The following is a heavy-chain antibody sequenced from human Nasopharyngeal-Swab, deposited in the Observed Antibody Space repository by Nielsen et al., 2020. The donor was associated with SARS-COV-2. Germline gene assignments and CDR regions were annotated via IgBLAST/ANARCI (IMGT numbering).Heavy chain of an antibody. J-gene: IGHJ4*02. CDR1: GCTFTSYA. V-gene: IGHV7-4-1*02. D-gene: IGHD5-12*01. CDR2: INTNTGNP. Sequence: ASVKVSCKASGCTFTSYAMNWVRQAPGQGLEWMGWINTNTGNPTYAQGFTGRFVFSLDTSVSTAYLQISSLKAEDTAVYYCARGDIVATIDWGVHFDYWGQGTLVTVSS. CDR3: ARGDIVATIDWGVHFDY.